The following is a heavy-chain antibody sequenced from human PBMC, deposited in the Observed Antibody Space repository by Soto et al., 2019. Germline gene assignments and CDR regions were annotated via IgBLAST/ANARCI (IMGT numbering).Heavy chain of an antibody. CDR1: GYIFTSYL. Sequence: GESLNISCKFSGYIFTSYLIFFVRQMPGKGLEWMGIIYPGDSDTRYSPSFQGQVNISADKSISTAYLQWSSLKASDTAMYYCERSKRDDDFDIRGKGQMVTVSS. V-gene: IGHV5-51*01. CDR2: IYPGDSDT. D-gene: IGHD4-4*01. CDR3: ERSKRDDDFDI. J-gene: IGHJ3*02.